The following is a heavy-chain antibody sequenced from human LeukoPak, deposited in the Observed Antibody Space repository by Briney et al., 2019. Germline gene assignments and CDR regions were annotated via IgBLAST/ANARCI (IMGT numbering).Heavy chain of an antibody. Sequence: SETLSLTCTVSGGSISSSSYYWAWIRQSPGKGLEWIGYIYYSGSTYYNPSLKSRVTISVDTSKNQFSLKLSSVTAADTAVYYCARGRSGSYYGSGFDYWGQGTLVTVSS. CDR2: IYYSGST. CDR1: GGSISSSSYY. D-gene: IGHD3-10*01. CDR3: ARGRSGSYYGSGFDY. J-gene: IGHJ4*02. V-gene: IGHV4-31*03.